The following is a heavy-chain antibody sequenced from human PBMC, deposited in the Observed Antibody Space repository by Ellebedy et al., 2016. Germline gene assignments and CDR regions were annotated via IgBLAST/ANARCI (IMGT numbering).Heavy chain of an antibody. CDR3: TSTGLPSHYYYYYYMDV. Sequence: GGSLRLXXAASGFTFSNKWMHWVRQVPGKGPVWVARINNDGSSTTYADSVKGRFTISRDNAKNSLYLQMNSLRDEDTAVYYCTSTGLPSHYYYYYYMDVWGKGTTVTVSS. J-gene: IGHJ6*03. D-gene: IGHD1-14*01. CDR1: GFTFSNKW. CDR2: INNDGSST. V-gene: IGHV3-74*03.